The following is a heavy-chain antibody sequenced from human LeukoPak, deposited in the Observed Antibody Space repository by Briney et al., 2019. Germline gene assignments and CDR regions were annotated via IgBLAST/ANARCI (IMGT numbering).Heavy chain of an antibody. CDR1: GGTFSSYA. Sequence: GASVKVSCKASGGTFSSYAISWVRQAPGQGLEWMGRIIPIFGIANYAQKFQGRVTITADKSTSTAYMELSSLRSEDPAVYYCATGIAVAGAFDYWGQGTLVTVSS. J-gene: IGHJ4*02. CDR3: ATGIAVAGAFDY. D-gene: IGHD6-19*01. CDR2: IIPIFGIA. V-gene: IGHV1-69*04.